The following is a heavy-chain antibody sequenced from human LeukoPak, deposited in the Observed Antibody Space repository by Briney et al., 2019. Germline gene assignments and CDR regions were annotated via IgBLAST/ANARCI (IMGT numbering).Heavy chain of an antibody. V-gene: IGHV3-21*01. Sequence: GGSLRLSCAASGFTFSTCSMNWVRQAPGKGLEWVSSISSSSSHIYYADSVKGRFTMSRDNAKNSLYLQMNSLRADDTAVYYCARVLEAASFDYWGQGSPVTVSS. CDR2: ISSSSSHI. J-gene: IGHJ4*02. D-gene: IGHD6-13*01. CDR3: ARVLEAASFDY. CDR1: GFTFSTCS.